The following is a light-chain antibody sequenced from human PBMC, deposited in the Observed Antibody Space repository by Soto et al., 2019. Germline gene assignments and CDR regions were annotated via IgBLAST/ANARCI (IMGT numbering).Light chain of an antibody. V-gene: IGKV3-15*01. J-gene: IGKJ1*01. CDR1: QSVNSN. CDR2: DAS. Sequence: ETVMTQSPATLSVSPGERATLSCRARQSVNSNLAWYQEKPGQAPRLLIYDASTRATGIQARVSGSGSETNLTLTNSGLQSGDTQIYCCQQYNNWQTFDQGNKVEIK. CDR3: QQYNNWQT.